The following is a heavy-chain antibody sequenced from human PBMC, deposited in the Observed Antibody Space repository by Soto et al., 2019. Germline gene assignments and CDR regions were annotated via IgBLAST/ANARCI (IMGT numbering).Heavy chain of an antibody. D-gene: IGHD3-10*01. V-gene: IGHV4-4*07. J-gene: IGHJ4*02. CDR2: IYTSGST. Sequence: PSETLSLTCTVSGGSISSYYWSWIRQPAGKGLEWIGRIYTSGSTNYNPSLKSRVTMSVDTSKNQFSLKLSSVTAADTAVYYCAREGYYYCSGSYSHYWGQGTLVTVSS. CDR3: AREGYYYCSGSYSHY. CDR1: GGSISSYY.